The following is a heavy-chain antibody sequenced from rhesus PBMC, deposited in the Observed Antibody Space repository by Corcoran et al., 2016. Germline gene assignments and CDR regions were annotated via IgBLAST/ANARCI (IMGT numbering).Heavy chain of an antibody. J-gene: IGHJ4*01. Sequence: QLQLQESGPGLVKPSETLSLTCAVSGYSISSGYGWSWIRQPPGKGLEWIGYISYSGSTSDNPSLKSRVTMSRDTSKNQFSLKLSSVTAADTAVYYCARDLAGSGSLDYWGQGVLVTVSS. CDR1: GYSISSGYG. CDR2: ISYSGST. V-gene: IGHV4-122*02. D-gene: IGHD6-25*01. CDR3: ARDLAGSGSLDY.